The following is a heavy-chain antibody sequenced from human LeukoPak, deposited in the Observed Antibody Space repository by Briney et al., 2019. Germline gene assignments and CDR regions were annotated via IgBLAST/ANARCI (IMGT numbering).Heavy chain of an antibody. D-gene: IGHD2-15*01. CDR3: AKAGRRVAADY. CDR1: GFTFSSYG. CDR2: ISYDGSNK. J-gene: IGHJ4*02. V-gene: IGHV3-30*18. Sequence: GGSLRLSCAASGFTFSSYGMHWVRQAPGKGLEWVAVISYDGSNKYYADSVKGRFTISRDNSKNTLCLQMNSLRAEDTAVYYCAKAGRRVAADYWGQGTLVTVSS.